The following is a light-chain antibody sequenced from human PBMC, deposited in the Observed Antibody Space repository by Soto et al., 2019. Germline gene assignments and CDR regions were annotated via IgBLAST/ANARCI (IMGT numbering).Light chain of an antibody. Sequence: AILMTQSPSSLSASVGDRVTITCRASQGIGNDLGWYQEKPGKAPNLLIYAASNLQSGVPSRFSVSGSGTAFTLTISSLQPEDFATYYCLQDYNYPWTFGQGTKVDIK. J-gene: IGKJ1*01. V-gene: IGKV1-6*01. CDR3: LQDYNYPWT. CDR1: QGIGND. CDR2: AAS.